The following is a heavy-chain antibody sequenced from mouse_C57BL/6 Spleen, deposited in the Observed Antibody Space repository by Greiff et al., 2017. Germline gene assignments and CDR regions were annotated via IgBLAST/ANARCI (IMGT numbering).Heavy chain of an antibody. J-gene: IGHJ3*01. CDR3: ARGLANWEGMFAY. Sequence: QVQLQQPGTELVKPGASVKLSCKASGYTFTSYWLHWVKQRPGQGLEWIGNINPSNGGTNYNEKFKGKATLTVDKSSSTAYMQLSSRTSEDSAVYYCARGLANWEGMFAYWGQGTLVTVAA. D-gene: IGHD4-1*01. V-gene: IGHV1-53*01. CDR1: GYTFTSYW. CDR2: INPSNGGT.